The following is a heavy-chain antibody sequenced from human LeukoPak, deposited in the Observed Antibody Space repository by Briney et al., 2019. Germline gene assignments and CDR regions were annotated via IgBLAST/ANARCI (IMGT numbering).Heavy chain of an antibody. D-gene: IGHD3-22*01. CDR2: ISTGSSYI. J-gene: IGHJ4*02. CDR3: ARDSTPYDSSGYCYDY. Sequence: GVLRLSCAASGFTFSAYSMNWVRQAPGKGLEWVSSISTGSSYIYYADSVKGRFTISRENAKNSLYLQMNSLRAEDTAVYYCARDSTPYDSSGYCYDYWGQETLVTVSS. V-gene: IGHV3-21*01. CDR1: GFTFSAYS.